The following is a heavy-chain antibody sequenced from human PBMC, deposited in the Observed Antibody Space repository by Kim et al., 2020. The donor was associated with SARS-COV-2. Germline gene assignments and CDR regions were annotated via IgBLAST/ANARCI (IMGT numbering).Heavy chain of an antibody. J-gene: IGHJ4*01. CDR2: INTNTGNP. D-gene: IGHD3-22*01. CDR3: SRDAVGSASYMDLVDY. V-gene: IGHV7-4-1*02. CDR1: GYTFTKFP. Sequence: ASVKVSCKASGYTFTKFPLIWVRQAPGQGLEWMGWINTNTGNPTYAQGFAGRFVFSLDTSVSTAFLQISRLEAEDTALYYCSRDAVGSASYMDLVDYWG.